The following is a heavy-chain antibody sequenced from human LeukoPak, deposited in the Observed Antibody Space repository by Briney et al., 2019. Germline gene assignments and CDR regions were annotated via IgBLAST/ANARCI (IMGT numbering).Heavy chain of an antibody. V-gene: IGHV3-23*01. D-gene: IGHD2-2*01. CDR3: AKVFQPFIVVVPPYFDY. J-gene: IGHJ4*02. CDR1: GFTFSSYA. CDR2: ISGSGGST. Sequence: PGGSLRLSCAASGFTFSSYAMSWVRQAPGKGLEWVSGISGSGGSTYYADSVKGRFTISRDNSKNTLYLQMNSLRAEDTAVYYCAKVFQPFIVVVPPYFDYWGQGTLVTVSS.